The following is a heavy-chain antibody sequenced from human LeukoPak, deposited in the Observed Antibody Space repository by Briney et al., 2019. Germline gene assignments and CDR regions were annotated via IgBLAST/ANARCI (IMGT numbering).Heavy chain of an antibody. CDR2: IYPGDSDT. CDR3: ARQGGPESSFFDY. J-gene: IGHJ4*02. D-gene: IGHD3-16*01. Sequence: GESLKISCKGSGYSFTSYCIGWVRQMPGKGLELMGIIYPGDSDTRYSPSFQGQVTISADKSISTAYLQWSSMKASDTAMYYCARQGGPESSFFDYWGQGTLVTVSS. V-gene: IGHV5-51*01. CDR1: GYSFTSYC.